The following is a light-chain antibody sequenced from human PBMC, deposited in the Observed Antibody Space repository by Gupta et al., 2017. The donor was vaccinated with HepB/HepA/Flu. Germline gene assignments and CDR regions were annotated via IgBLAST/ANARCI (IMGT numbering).Light chain of an antibody. CDR2: DAS. J-gene: IGKJ4*01. Sequence: EMLMTQSPASLSVSPGERATLSCRASQSVSSNVAWYQQKPGQAPRLLIYDASTRATSIAARFSGSGSGTEFTLTISSLQSEDFAVYHCQQDNNWPLTFGGGTKVEIK. CDR3: QQDNNWPLT. CDR1: QSVSSN. V-gene: IGKV3-15*01.